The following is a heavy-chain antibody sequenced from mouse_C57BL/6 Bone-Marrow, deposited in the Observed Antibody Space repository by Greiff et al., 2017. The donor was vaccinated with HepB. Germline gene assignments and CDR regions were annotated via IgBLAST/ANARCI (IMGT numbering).Heavy chain of an antibody. CDR1: GYTFTSYW. CDR3: ARPHHYYGTLYWYFDV. Sequence: QVQLQQPGAELVKPGASVKLSCKASGYTFTSYWMHWVKQRPGQGLEWIGMIHPNSGSTNYNEKFKSKATLTVDKSSSTAYMQLSSLTSEDSAVYYCARPHHYYGTLYWYFDVWGTGTTVTVSS. J-gene: IGHJ1*03. CDR2: IHPNSGST. V-gene: IGHV1-64*01. D-gene: IGHD1-1*01.